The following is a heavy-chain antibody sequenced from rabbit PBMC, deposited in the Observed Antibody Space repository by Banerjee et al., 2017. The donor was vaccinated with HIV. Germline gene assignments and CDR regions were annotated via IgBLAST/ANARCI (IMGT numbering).Heavy chain of an antibody. CDR1: GFSFSGNYW. J-gene: IGHJ4*01. CDR3: AKTVDGYGGWTYITMNL. V-gene: IGHV1S45*01. Sequence: QEQLEESGGDLVKPEGSLTLTCTASGFSFSGNYWIYWVRQAPGKGLEWIACVYAGSSGSTFYASWAKGRFTISKTSSTTVTLQMTSLTAADTATYFCAKTVDGYGGWTYITMNLWGPGTLVTVS. CDR2: VYAGSSGST. D-gene: IGHD6-1*01.